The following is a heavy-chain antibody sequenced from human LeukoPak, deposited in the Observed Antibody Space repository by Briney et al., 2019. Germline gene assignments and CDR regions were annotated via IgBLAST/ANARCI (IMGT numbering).Heavy chain of an antibody. CDR3: ATAAYDSNGFTANHDY. CDR2: FDGNGPNT. D-gene: IGHD3-22*01. Sequence: GGSLRLSCAASGFTFSSFAMTWVRQAPGKGLEWVSGFDGNGPNTYYADSVKGRFTISRDNSKNTLYLQMNNLRAEDTAVYCCATAAYDSNGFTANHDYWGQGTLVVVSS. V-gene: IGHV3-23*01. J-gene: IGHJ4*02. CDR1: GFTFSSFA.